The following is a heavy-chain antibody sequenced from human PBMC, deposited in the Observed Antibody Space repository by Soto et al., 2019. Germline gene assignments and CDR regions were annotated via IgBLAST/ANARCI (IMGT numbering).Heavy chain of an antibody. D-gene: IGHD5-12*01. CDR2: ISYDGSNK. J-gene: IGHJ6*02. CDR1: GFTFSSNA. Sequence: PVGSLRLSCAASGFTFSSNAMHWVRQAPGKGLEWVAVISYDGSNKYYADSVKGRFTISRDNSRDTLSLQMNSLRAEDTAVYYCARDMVATLYYYYYGMDVWGQGTTVTVSS. CDR3: ARDMVATLYYYYYGMDV. V-gene: IGHV3-30-3*01.